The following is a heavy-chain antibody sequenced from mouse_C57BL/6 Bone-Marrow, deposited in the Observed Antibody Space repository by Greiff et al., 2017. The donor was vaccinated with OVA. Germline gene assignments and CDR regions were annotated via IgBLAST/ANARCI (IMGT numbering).Heavy chain of an antibody. CDR3: ARSGRGYDYDSFDY. D-gene: IGHD2-4*01. V-gene: IGHV1-39*01. J-gene: IGHJ2*01. Sequence: VQLQQSGPELVKPGASVKISCKASGYSFTDYYMNWVKQSNGKSLEWIGVINPNYGTTSYNQQFKGKATLTVDPSSSTAYMPLNSLTSEDSAVYNCARSGRGYDYDSFDYWGQGTTLTVSS. CDR2: INPNYGTT. CDR1: GYSFTDYY.